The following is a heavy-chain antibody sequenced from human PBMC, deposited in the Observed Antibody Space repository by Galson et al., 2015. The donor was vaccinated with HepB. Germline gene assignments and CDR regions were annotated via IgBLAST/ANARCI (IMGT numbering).Heavy chain of an antibody. CDR3: ARLLEEVESKKTIQLWNYYYYYYGMDV. CDR2: IDPSDSYT. Sequence: QSGAEVKKPGESLMISCKGSGSSFTSYWISWVRQMPGKGLEWMGRIDPSDSYTNYSPSFQGHVTISADKSISTAYLQWSSLKASDTAMYYCARLLEEVESKKTIQLWNYYYYYYGMDVWGQGTTVTVSS. J-gene: IGHJ6*02. CDR1: GSSFTSYW. D-gene: IGHD5-18*01. V-gene: IGHV5-10-1*01.